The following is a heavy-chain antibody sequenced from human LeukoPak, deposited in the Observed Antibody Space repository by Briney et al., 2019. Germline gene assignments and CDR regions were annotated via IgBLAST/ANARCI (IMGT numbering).Heavy chain of an antibody. D-gene: IGHD3-22*01. J-gene: IGHJ4*02. CDR2: IRSKANSYAT. CDR1: GFTFSGSA. Sequence: PGGSLRLSCAASGFTFSGSAMHWVRQASGKGLEWVGRIRSKANSYATAYAAPVKGRFTISRDDSKNTAYLQMNSLKTEDTAVYYCTRFFPDYDVYWGQGTLVTVSS. V-gene: IGHV3-73*01. CDR3: TRFFPDYDVY.